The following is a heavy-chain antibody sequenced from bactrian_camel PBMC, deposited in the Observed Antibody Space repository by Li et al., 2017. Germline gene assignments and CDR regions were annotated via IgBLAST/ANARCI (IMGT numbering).Heavy chain of an antibody. CDR3: VTGSGTRIGSYNY. J-gene: IGHJ4*01. D-gene: IGHD5*01. V-gene: IGHV3S40*01. Sequence: VQLVKSGGGSVQVRGSLRLSCAASAATFTRDAMMWVRQAQGKGLEWLSGINSFGITTYYKDSMKGRFTISRDNAKKMVYLQLNDLKTEDMAMYYCVTGSGTRIGSYNYWGQGTQVTVS. CDR1: AATFTRDA. CDR2: INSFGITT.